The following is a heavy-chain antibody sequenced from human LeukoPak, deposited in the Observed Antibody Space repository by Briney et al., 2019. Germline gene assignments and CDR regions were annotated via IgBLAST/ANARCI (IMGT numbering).Heavy chain of an antibody. D-gene: IGHD2-2*01. Sequence: GGSLRLSCAASGFTFSSYWMSWVRQAPGKGLEWVANIKKDGNDKYYVDSVKGRFTISRDNAKNSLYPHMNTLRAEDTAVYYCARDSSTSCFDYWGQGTLVTVSS. CDR2: IKKDGNDK. J-gene: IGHJ4*02. CDR3: ARDSSTSCFDY. V-gene: IGHV3-7*01. CDR1: GFTFSSYW.